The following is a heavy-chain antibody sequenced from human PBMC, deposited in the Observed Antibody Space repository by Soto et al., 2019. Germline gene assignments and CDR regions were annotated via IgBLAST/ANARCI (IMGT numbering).Heavy chain of an antibody. CDR3: AKDLSQWLTPYYFDY. J-gene: IGHJ4*02. V-gene: IGHV3-23*01. D-gene: IGHD6-19*01. Sequence: GGSLRLSCAASGFTFSSYAMSWVRQAPGKGLEWVSAISGSGGSTYYADSVKGRFTISRDNSKNTLYLQMNSLRAEDTAVYYCAKDLSQWLTPYYFDYWGQGTLVTVSS. CDR1: GFTFSSYA. CDR2: ISGSGGST.